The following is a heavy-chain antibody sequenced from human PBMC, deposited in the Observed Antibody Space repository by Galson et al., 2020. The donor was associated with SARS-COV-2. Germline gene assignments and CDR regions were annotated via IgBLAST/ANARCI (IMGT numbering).Heavy chain of an antibody. CDR3: ARHQNSLDASDI. J-gene: IGHJ3*02. CDR2: IDPSDSQI. Sequence: GESLKISCQASGYSFTTFWITCVRQMPGKGLEWLGQIDPSDSQINYSPSFQGHVTISVDKSISTAYLQWDSLKASDTAIYDCARHQNSLDASDIWGQGTLVTVSS. CDR1: GYSFTTFW. V-gene: IGHV5-10-1*01. D-gene: IGHD1-7*01.